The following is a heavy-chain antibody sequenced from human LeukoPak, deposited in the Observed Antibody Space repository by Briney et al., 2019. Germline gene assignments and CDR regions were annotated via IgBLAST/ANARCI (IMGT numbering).Heavy chain of an antibody. Sequence: SETLSLTCAVSGGSISSSNWWSWVRQPPGKGLEWIGEIYHSGSTNYNPSLKSRVTISVDKSKNQFSLKLSSVTAADTAVYYCARDGVLRYFDWLFGGLAPEGNYYYYYGMDVWGKGTTVTVSS. CDR1: GGSISSSNW. CDR2: IYHSGST. V-gene: IGHV4-4*02. D-gene: IGHD3-9*01. CDR3: ARDGVLRYFDWLFGGLAPEGNYYYYYGMDV. J-gene: IGHJ6*04.